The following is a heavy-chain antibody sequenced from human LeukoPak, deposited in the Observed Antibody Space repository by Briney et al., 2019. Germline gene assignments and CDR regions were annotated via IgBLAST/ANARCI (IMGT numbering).Heavy chain of an antibody. D-gene: IGHD3-3*01. CDR3: ARGLPYDFWSGYYRTYYYYYMDV. CDR2: INHSGST. Sequence: TSETLSLTCAVYGGSFSGYYWSWIRPPPGKGLEWIGEINHSGSTNYNPSLKSRVTISVDTSKNQFSLKLSSVTAADTAVYYCARGLPYDFWSGYYRTYYYYYMDVWGKGTTVTVSS. CDR1: GGSFSGYY. J-gene: IGHJ6*03. V-gene: IGHV4-34*01.